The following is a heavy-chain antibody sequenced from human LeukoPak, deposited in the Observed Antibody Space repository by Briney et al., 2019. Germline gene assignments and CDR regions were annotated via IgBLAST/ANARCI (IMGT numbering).Heavy chain of an antibody. CDR3: ARPHNHNDYGDYGAFDI. Sequence: GGSLRLSCAASGFTFSSYAMHWVRQAPGKGLEWVAVISYDGSNKYYADSVKGRFTISRDNSKNTLYLQMNSLRAEDTAVYYCARPHNHNDYGDYGAFDIWGQGTMVTASS. J-gene: IGHJ3*02. D-gene: IGHD4-17*01. CDR2: ISYDGSNK. CDR1: GFTFSSYA. V-gene: IGHV3-30-3*01.